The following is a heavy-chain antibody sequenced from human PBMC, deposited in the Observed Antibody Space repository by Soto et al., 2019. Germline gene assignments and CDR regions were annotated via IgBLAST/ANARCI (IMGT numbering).Heavy chain of an antibody. CDR1: GFTFSNYG. CDR3: AKDIHRGINHLGADH. J-gene: IGHJ4*02. CDR2: ISNDGNNE. V-gene: IGHV3-30*18. D-gene: IGHD3-16*01. Sequence: QVQVVESGGGVVQPGRSLRLSCAASGFTFSNYGMHWVRQAPGKGLEWVAVISNDGNNEFYIDSVKGRFTSSRDNSKNTLYLQMSTLRPEDTAVYYCAKDIHRGINHLGADHWGQGTLVTVSS.